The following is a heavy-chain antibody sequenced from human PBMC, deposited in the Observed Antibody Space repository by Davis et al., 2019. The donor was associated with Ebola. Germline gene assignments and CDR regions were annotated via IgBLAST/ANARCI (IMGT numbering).Heavy chain of an antibody. J-gene: IGHJ3*02. CDR2: ISYDGSNK. V-gene: IGHV3-30-3*01. Sequence: GESLKISCAASGFTFSSYAMHWVRQAPGKGLEWVAVISYDGSNKYYADSVKGRFTISRDSSKNTLYLQMNSLRAEDTAVYYCARIVVVPAAMAHDAFDIWGQGTMVTVSS. D-gene: IGHD2-2*01. CDR3: ARIVVVPAAMAHDAFDI. CDR1: GFTFSSYA.